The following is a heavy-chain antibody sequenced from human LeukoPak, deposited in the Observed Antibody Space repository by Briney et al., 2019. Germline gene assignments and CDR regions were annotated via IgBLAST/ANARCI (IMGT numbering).Heavy chain of an antibody. V-gene: IGHV1-69*05. Sequence: ASXKVXCKASGGTFISYAISWVRQAPGQGLEWMGGIIPIFGTANYAQKFQGRVTITTDESTSTAYMELSSLRSEDTAVYYCARGSPVEMATADAFDIWGQGTMVTVSS. CDR2: IIPIFGTA. CDR1: GGTFISYA. J-gene: IGHJ3*02. CDR3: ARGSPVEMATADAFDI. D-gene: IGHD5-24*01.